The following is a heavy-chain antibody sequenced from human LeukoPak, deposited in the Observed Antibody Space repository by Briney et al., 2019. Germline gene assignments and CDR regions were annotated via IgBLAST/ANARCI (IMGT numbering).Heavy chain of an antibody. V-gene: IGHV4-59*11. CDR3: VRVRYYYDSSGYFFDY. D-gene: IGHD3-22*01. J-gene: IGHJ4*02. CDR1: GGSISSHY. Sequence: SETLSLTCTVSGGSISSHYWSWIRQPPGKGLEWIGYIYYSGSTNYNPSLKSRVTISVDTSKNQFSLKLSSVTAADTAVYYCVRVRYYYDSSGYFFDYWGQGTLVTVPS. CDR2: IYYSGST.